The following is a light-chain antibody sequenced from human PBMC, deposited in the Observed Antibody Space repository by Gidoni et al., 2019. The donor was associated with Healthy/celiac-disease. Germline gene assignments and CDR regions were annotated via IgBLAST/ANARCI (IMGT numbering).Light chain of an antibody. J-gene: IGKJ2*01. CDR3: QQYDDLPYT. V-gene: IGKV1-33*01. CDR1: QDINTY. Sequence: EIQMTQSPSSLSASVGDRVTITCQASQDINTYLNWYQHKPGQAPKLLIYDASTLKTGVPSRFSGSGSGTDFTFTVNTLQPEDIATYFCQQYDDLPYTFGQGTKLEIK. CDR2: DAS.